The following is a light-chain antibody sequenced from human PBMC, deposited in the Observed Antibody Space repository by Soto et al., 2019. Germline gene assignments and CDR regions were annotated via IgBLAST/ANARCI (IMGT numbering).Light chain of an antibody. J-gene: IGKJ1*01. CDR1: QNIERY. Sequence: DIQMTQSPSTLSASVGDRVTITCRASQNIERYIVGYQQKRGRAPSLIIYDASTLERGAPARFSGSGSGKAFSLLTSHPQLDDFASSYCYQVRVFVWTLGHVNKV. CDR3: YQVRVFVWT. CDR2: DAS. V-gene: IGKV1-5*01.